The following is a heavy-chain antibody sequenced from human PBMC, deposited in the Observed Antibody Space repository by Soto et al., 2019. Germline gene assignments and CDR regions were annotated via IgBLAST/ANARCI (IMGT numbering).Heavy chain of an antibody. CDR3: ASANTSGSYPRGYYYYYYYMDV. CDR2: INPSGGST. D-gene: IGHD3-10*01. Sequence: ASVKVSCKASGYTFTSYYMHWVRQAPGQGLEWMGIINPSGGSTSYAQKFQGRVTMTRDTSTSTVYMELSSLRSEDTAVYYCASANTSGSYPRGYYYYYYYMDVWGKGTTVTVSS. CDR1: GYTFTSYY. J-gene: IGHJ6*03. V-gene: IGHV1-46*01.